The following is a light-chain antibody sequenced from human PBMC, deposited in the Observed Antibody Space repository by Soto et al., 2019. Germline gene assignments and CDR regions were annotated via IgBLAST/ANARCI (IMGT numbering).Light chain of an antibody. CDR1: SSNIGNNY. CDR2: ENN. Sequence: QSALTQPPSVSAAPGQKVTISCSGSSSNIGNNYVSWYQQLPGTAPKLLIYENNKRPSGIPDRFSGSKSGTSATLGITGLQTGHEADYYCGTWDSSLSAGVFGGGTKLTVL. V-gene: IGLV1-51*02. CDR3: GTWDSSLSAGV. J-gene: IGLJ2*01.